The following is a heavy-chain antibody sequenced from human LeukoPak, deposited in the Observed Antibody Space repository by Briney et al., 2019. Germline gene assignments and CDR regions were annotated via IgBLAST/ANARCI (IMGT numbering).Heavy chain of an antibody. V-gene: IGHV4-61*02. Sequence: PSETLSLTCTVSSGSLSSGSHYWSWIRQPAGKGLEWIGRIYTSGSTGYNPSLKSRVTISIDTSKNQFSLKLTSVTAADTAMYYCARDFRVYTTGWYYFDYWGQGTLVTVSS. CDR3: ARDFRVYTTGWYYFDY. CDR1: SGSLSSGSHY. D-gene: IGHD6-19*01. CDR2: IYTSGST. J-gene: IGHJ4*02.